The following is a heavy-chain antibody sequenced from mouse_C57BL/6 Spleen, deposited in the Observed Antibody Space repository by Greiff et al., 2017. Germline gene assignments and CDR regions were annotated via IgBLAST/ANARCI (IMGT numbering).Heavy chain of an antibody. CDR1: GFTFSSYA. J-gene: IGHJ2*01. Sequence: EVQLMESGGGLVKPGGSLKLSCAASGFTFSSYAMSWVRQTPEKRLEWVATISDGGSYTYYPDNVKGRFTISRDNAKNNLYLQMSHLKSEDTAMYYCARDARGNYDYFDYWGQGTTLTVSS. V-gene: IGHV5-4*01. CDR3: ARDARGNYDYFDY. D-gene: IGHD2-1*01. CDR2: ISDGGSYT.